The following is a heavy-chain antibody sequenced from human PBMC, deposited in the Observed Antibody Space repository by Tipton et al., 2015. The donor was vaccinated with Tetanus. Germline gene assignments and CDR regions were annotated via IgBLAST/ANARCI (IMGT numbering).Heavy chain of an antibody. V-gene: IGHV3-33*01. CDR1: GFTFSSYG. CDR3: ARGDSTVTTEGIHYFDY. Sequence: SLRLSCAASGFTFSSYGMHWVRQAPGKGLEWVAVIWYDGSNKYYADSVKGRFTISRDNSKNTLYLQMNSLRAEDTAVYYCARGDSTVTTEGIHYFDYWGQGTLVTISS. D-gene: IGHD4-11*01. J-gene: IGHJ4*02. CDR2: IWYDGSNK.